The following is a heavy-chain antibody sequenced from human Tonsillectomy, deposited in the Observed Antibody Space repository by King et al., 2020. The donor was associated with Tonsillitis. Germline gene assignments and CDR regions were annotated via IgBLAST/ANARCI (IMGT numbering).Heavy chain of an antibody. D-gene: IGHD3-10*01. V-gene: IGHV3-9*01. CDR3: ARGYGSGSYYLYYYYGMDV. CDR1: GFTLDDYA. CDR2: ISWNSGSI. Sequence: VQLVESGGGLVQPGRSLRLSCAASGFTLDDYAMHWVRQAPGKGLEWVSGISWNSGSIGYADSVKGRFTISRDNAKNSLYLQMNSLRAEDTALYYCARGYGSGSYYLYYYYGMDVWGQGTTVTVSS. J-gene: IGHJ6*02.